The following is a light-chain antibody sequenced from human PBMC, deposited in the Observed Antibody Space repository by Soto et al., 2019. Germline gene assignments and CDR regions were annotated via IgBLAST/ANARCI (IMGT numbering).Light chain of an antibody. Sequence: QSPLTQPASVSGSPGQSITISCTGSSSDVGPYNLVSWYQHHPGKAPKLMISEVVKRPSGVSNRFSGSKSGNTASLTISGLQAEDEADYYCCSYAGSMFVFGGGTKLTVL. V-gene: IGLV2-23*02. CDR1: SSDVGPYNL. CDR2: EVV. J-gene: IGLJ2*01. CDR3: CSYAGSMFV.